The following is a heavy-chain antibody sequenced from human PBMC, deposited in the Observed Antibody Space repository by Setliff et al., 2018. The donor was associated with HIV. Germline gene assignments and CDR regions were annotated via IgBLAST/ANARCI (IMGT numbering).Heavy chain of an antibody. CDR2: VYHTGST. CDR1: GYSISSRYY. D-gene: IGHD2-2*01. CDR3: ASSPAWRSDFGLHTFDY. Sequence: SETLSLTCTVSGYSISSRYYWGWIRQPPGKGLEWIGSVYHTGSTYYNPSLKSRVTMSADTSKNQFSLKLSSVTAADTAVYYCASSPAWRSDFGLHTFDYWGQGILVTVSS. V-gene: IGHV4-38-2*02. J-gene: IGHJ4*02.